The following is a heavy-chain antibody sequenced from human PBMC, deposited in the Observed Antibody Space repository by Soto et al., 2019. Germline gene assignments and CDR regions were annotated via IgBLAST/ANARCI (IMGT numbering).Heavy chain of an antibody. J-gene: IGHJ4*02. CDR3: ARQIIHGMIFVGPYDY. V-gene: IGHV5-51*01. Sequence: PGESLKISCKCSGDSFTSYWIGWVRQIPGKGLEWMGIIYPGDSDTRYSPSFQGQVTISADKSISTAYLQWSSLKASDTAMYYCARQIIHGMIFVGPYDYWGQGTLVTVSS. D-gene: IGHD3-22*01. CDR2: IYPGDSDT. CDR1: GDSFTSYW.